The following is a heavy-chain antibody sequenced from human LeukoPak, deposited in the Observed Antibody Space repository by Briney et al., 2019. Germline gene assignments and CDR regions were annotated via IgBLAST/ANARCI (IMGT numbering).Heavy chain of an antibody. Sequence: SVTVSCKASGYTFTSYYMHWVRQAPGQGLEWMGIINPSGGSTSYAQKFQGRVTMTRDASTSTVYMELSSLRSEDTAVYYCARDDAGYYGSGSYYIQYWGQGALVTVSS. D-gene: IGHD3-10*01. CDR1: GYTFTSYY. V-gene: IGHV1-46*01. CDR2: INPSGGST. J-gene: IGHJ4*02. CDR3: ARDDAGYYGSGSYYIQY.